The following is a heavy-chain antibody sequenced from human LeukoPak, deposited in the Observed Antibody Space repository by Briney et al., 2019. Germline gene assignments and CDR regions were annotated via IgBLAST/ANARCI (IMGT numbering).Heavy chain of an antibody. Sequence: PSETLSLTCIVSTYSISSGYFWGWIRRPPGKGLEWIGSINHSGGTYYNPSLKSRVTISVDTSKNQFSLKLSSVTAADTAVYYCARVGIAVAGPHNYFDYWGQGTLVTVSS. J-gene: IGHJ4*02. D-gene: IGHD6-19*01. V-gene: IGHV4-38-2*02. CDR1: TYSISSGYF. CDR3: ARVGIAVAGPHNYFDY. CDR2: INHSGGT.